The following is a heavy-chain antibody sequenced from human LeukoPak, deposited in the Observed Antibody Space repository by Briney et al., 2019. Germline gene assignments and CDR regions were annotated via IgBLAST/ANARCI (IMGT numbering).Heavy chain of an antibody. CDR2: IIPILGIA. Sequence: SVKVSCKASGGTFSSYTISWVRQAPGQGLEWRGRIIPILGIANYAQKFQGRVTITADKSTSTAYMELSSLRSEDTAVYYCARGNYYDSSGYFWFDPWGQGTLVTVSS. J-gene: IGHJ5*02. D-gene: IGHD3-22*01. CDR1: GGTFSSYT. V-gene: IGHV1-69*02. CDR3: ARGNYYDSSGYFWFDP.